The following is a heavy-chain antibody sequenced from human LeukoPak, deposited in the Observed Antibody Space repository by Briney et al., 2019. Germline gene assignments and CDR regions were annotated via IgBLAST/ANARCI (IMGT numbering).Heavy chain of an antibody. J-gene: IGHJ6*03. D-gene: IGHD3-10*01. CDR2: IYYSGST. CDR3: ARTFGHYYYYYMDV. CDR1: GGSISSGGYY. Sequence: PSETLSLTRTVSGGSISSGGYYWSWIRQHPGKGLEWIGYIYYSGSTYYNPSLKSRVTISVDTSKNQFSLKLSSVTAADTAVYYCARTFGHYYYYYMDVWGKGTRSPSP. V-gene: IGHV4-31*03.